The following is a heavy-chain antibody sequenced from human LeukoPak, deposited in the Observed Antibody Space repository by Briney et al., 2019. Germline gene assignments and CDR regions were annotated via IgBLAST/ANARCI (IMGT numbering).Heavy chain of an antibody. D-gene: IGHD2-15*01. CDR3: ARENGYCSGANCYSYFDS. CDR2: IRHDGSEK. CDR1: GFTFSSYW. Sequence: GGSLRLSCAASGFTFSSYWMSWVRQAPGKGLEWVANIRHDGSEKYYVDSVKGRFTISRDNAKDSLYLQMNSLRVEDTAVYFCARENGYCSGANCYSYFDSWGQGTLVTVSS. J-gene: IGHJ4*02. V-gene: IGHV3-7*01.